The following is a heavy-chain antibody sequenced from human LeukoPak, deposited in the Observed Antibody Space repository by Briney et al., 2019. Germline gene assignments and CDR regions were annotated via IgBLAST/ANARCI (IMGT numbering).Heavy chain of an antibody. D-gene: IGHD6-6*01. J-gene: IGHJ5*02. CDR1: GGSISSYY. Sequence: PSETLSLTCTVSGGSISSYYWTWIRQPPGKGLEWIGYIYHSGNTNYNPSLKSRVTISADTSKNQFSLKVSSVTAADTAVYYCARHSSSSRGWFDPWGQGTLVTVSS. V-gene: IGHV4-59*01. CDR3: ARHSSSSRGWFDP. CDR2: IYHSGNT.